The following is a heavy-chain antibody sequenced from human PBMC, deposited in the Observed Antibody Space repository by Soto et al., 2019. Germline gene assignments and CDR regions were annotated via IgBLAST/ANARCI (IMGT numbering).Heavy chain of an antibody. CDR1: VYSVSSNSAA. CDR2: TYYRSKWYN. CDR3: ARDRRKVYSSSWDTPYECFYGMEV. V-gene: IGHV6-1*01. D-gene: IGHD6-13*01. Sequence: PSQTLSLTCAISVYSVSSNSAAWNWIIQSPSRGLEWLGRTYYRSKWYNDYAVSVKSRITINPDTSKNQFSLQLNSVTPEDTAVYYCARDRRKVYSSSWDTPYECFYGMEVWGQGTTVTGSS. J-gene: IGHJ6*02.